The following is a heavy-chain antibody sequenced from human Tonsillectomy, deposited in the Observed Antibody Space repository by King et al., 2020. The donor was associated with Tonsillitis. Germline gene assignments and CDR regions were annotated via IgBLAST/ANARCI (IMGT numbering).Heavy chain of an antibody. D-gene: IGHD3-22*01. V-gene: IGHV3-21*01. J-gene: IGHJ3*01. CDR1: GFTFSSFD. Sequence: VQLVEAGGGLVKPGGSLRLSCATSGFTFSSFDINWVRPAPGKGLEWGSSISSSIRDIYYAKSLKGRFTISRDNAKNSLYLQISSLRVEDTAVYYCAKDKGAGHYDTSRGAFDLWGQGTMVTVSS. CDR2: ISSSIRDI. CDR3: AKDKGAGHYDTSRGAFDL.